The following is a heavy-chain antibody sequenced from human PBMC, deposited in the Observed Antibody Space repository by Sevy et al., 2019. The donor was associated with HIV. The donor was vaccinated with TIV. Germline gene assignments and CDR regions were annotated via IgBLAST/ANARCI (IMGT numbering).Heavy chain of an antibody. CDR3: ARDSGYCSSFGCRGDAFDI. D-gene: IGHD2-2*03. V-gene: IGHV3-7*01. CDR2: IKKDGSEK. Sequence: GGSLRLSCAASGFTFSTYWMSWVRQAPGKGLEWVANIKKDGSEKHYVDSVRGRFTISRDNAKNSLSLQMHSLRGEDTAVYYCARDSGYCSSFGCRGDAFDIWAKGQRSPSPQ. J-gene: IGHJ3*02. CDR1: GFTFSTYW.